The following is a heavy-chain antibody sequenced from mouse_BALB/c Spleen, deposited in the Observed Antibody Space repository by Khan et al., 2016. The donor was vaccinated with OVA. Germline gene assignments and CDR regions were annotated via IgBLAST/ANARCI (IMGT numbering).Heavy chain of an antibody. CDR1: GFSLTSYG. Sequence: QVQLKESGPGLVAPSQSLSITCTVSGFSLTSYGVHWVRQPPGKGLEWLGVIWAGGNTNYNSALTSRLTINKDNSKSQVFLKMNSLQIDDTALYYCARERSFGDDWGFDYWGQGTTLTVSS. D-gene: IGHD2-2*01. V-gene: IGHV2-9*02. J-gene: IGHJ2*01. CDR3: ARERSFGDDWGFDY. CDR2: IWAGGNT.